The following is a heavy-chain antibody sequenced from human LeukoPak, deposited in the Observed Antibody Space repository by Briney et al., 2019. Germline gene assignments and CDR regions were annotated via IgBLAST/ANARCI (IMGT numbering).Heavy chain of an antibody. V-gene: IGHV3-73*01. CDR2: IRPKTANYAT. CDR3: TRHTIDY. J-gene: IGHJ4*02. Sequence: AGRSLRLSCAASGFTFSDAALHWVRQASGKGLEWVGRIRPKTANYATAYAESVKGKFTLYRDDSKNTAYLQMDSLKTEDTAVYYCTRHTIDYWGQGTLVTVSS. CDR1: GFTFSDAA. D-gene: IGHD2-2*01.